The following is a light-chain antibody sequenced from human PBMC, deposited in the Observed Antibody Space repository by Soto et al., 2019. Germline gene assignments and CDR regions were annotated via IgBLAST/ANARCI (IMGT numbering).Light chain of an antibody. CDR3: QQGHSTPYT. CDR2: AAS. J-gene: IGKJ2*01. V-gene: IGKV1-12*01. CDR1: QVISSW. Sequence: DIQMTQSPSSLSASVGDRVTITCRASQVISSWLVWYQQKPGKAPKLLIYAASTLQSGVPSRFSGSASGTEFTLTISSLQPEDFATYHCQQGHSTPYTFGQGTRLEI.